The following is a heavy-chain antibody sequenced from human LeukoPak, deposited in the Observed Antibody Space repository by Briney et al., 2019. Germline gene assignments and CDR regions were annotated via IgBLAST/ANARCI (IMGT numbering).Heavy chain of an antibody. Sequence: ASVKVSCKASGYRFTSYDMHWVRQAPGPRLEWMGIINPSGGSTSYAQRFQGRVAMTRDTSTTTVYLEVNSPTAEDTAVYFCARDGPTAAPFDYWGQGTLVTVSS. J-gene: IGHJ4*02. CDR2: INPSGGST. V-gene: IGHV1-46*01. CDR1: GYRFTSYD. CDR3: ARDGPTAAPFDY. D-gene: IGHD2-2*01.